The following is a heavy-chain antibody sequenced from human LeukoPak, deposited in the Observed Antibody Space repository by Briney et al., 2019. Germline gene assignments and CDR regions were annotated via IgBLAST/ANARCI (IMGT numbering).Heavy chain of an antibody. D-gene: IGHD3-3*01. CDR1: GLIFRNYW. CDR3: ARDFWGAYRVDYFDY. J-gene: IGHJ4*02. CDR2: IKQDGSET. Sequence: PGGSLRLSCAASGLIFRNYWMSWVRRAPGKGLEWVANIKQDGSETYYVDSVRGRFTISRDNAEKSLYLQMNSLRVEDTAVYYCARDFWGAYRVDYFDYWGQGTLVTVSS. V-gene: IGHV3-7*01.